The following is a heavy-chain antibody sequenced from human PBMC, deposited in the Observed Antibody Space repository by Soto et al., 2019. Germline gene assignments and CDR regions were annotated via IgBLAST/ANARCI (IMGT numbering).Heavy chain of an antibody. CDR3: ARSYCSGGSCRSAFDI. CDR2: IYYSGST. CDR1: GGSISSYY. V-gene: IGHV4-59*01. J-gene: IGHJ3*02. Sequence: SETLSLTCTVSGGSISSYYWSWIRQPPGKGLEWIGYIYYSGSTNYNPSLKSRVTISVDTSKNQFSLKLSSVTAADTAVYYCARSYCSGGSCRSAFDIWGQGTMVTVSS. D-gene: IGHD2-15*01.